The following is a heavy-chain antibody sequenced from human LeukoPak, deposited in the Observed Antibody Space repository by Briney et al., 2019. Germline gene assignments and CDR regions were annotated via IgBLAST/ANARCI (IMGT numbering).Heavy chain of an antibody. CDR3: ARWKEWELSSDYFDY. CDR2: INPNSGGT. D-gene: IGHD1-26*01. Sequence: ASVKVFCKASGYTFTGYYMHWVRQAPGQGLEWMGWINPNSGGTNYAQKFQGRVTMTRDTSISTAYMELSRLRSDDTAVYYCARWKEWELSSDYFDYWGQGTLVTVSS. J-gene: IGHJ4*02. V-gene: IGHV1-2*02. CDR1: GYTFTGYY.